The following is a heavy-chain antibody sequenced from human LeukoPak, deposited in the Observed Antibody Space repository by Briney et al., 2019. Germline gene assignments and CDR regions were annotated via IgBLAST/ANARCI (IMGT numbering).Heavy chain of an antibody. J-gene: IGHJ6*02. D-gene: IGHD3-10*01. CDR2: INHSGST. CDR1: GGSLSGYY. Sequence: SETLSLTCAVYGGSLSGYYWSWIRQPPGKGLEWIGEINHSGSTNYNPSLKSRVTISVDTSKNQFSLKLSSVTAADTAVYYCARDRGYYYGSGSSLYYYYGMDVWGQGTTVTVSS. CDR3: ARDRGYYYGSGSSLYYYYGMDV. V-gene: IGHV4-34*01.